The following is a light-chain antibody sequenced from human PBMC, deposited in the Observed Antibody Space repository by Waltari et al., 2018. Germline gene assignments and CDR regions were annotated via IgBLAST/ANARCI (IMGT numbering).Light chain of an antibody. CDR3: QNHEHLPAT. CDR2: AAS. CDR1: QNIGTY. V-gene: IGKV3-20*01. Sequence: TQSPGTLSLSPGERATLSCRASQNIGTYLVWYQQKPGQPPRLLMYAASRRATGVPYRFSGSESGTDFSLTISRLEPEDFALYDCQNHEHLPATFGQGTRVEIK. J-gene: IGKJ1*01.